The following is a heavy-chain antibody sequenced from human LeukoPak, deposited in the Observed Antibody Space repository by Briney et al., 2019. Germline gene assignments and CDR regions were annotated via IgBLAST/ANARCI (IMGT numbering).Heavy chain of an antibody. V-gene: IGHV3-23*01. CDR3: AKGTDFWSGYSFDH. J-gene: IGHJ4*02. CDR2: ISGSGGST. CDR1: GFTFSSYA. Sequence: PGGSLRLSCAASGFTFSSYAMSWVRQAPGKGLEWVSAISGSGGSTYYADSVKGRFTISRDTSKNMVYLQMNTLRAEDTAVYYCAKGTDFWSGYSFDHWGQGILVTVSS. D-gene: IGHD3-3*01.